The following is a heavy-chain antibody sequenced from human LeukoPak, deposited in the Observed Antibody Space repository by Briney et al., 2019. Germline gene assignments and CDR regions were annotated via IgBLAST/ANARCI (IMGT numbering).Heavy chain of an antibody. J-gene: IGHJ4*02. CDR3: TRRFDYYGSGSLDY. CDR2: ISSSSSYI. CDR1: GFTFSSYS. Sequence: PGGSLRLSCAASGFTFSSYSMNWVRQAPGKGLEWVSSISSSSSYIYYADSVKGRFTISRDNARNSLYLQMNSLKTEDTAVYYCTRRFDYYGSGSLDYWGQGTLVTVSS. D-gene: IGHD3-10*01. V-gene: IGHV3-21*03.